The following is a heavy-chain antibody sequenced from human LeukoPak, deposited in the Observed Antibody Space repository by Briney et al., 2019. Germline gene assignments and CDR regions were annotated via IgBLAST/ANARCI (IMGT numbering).Heavy chain of an antibody. D-gene: IGHD3-3*01. Sequence: PSETLSLTCTVSGGSISSYYWSWIRQPPGKGLEWIGYIYYSGSTNYNPSLKSRVTISVDTSKNQCSLKLSSVTAADTAVYYCARGKGTKYYDFWSGPYAFDIWGQGTMVTVSS. CDR1: GGSISSYY. CDR2: IYYSGST. J-gene: IGHJ3*02. V-gene: IGHV4-59*01. CDR3: ARGKGTKYYDFWSGPYAFDI.